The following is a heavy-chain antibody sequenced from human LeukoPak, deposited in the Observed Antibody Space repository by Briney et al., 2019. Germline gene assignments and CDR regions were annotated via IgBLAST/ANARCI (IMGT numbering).Heavy chain of an antibody. CDR3: AKVTTWLQQHTFDY. CDR1: GFTFSDYY. D-gene: IGHD5-24*01. J-gene: IGHJ4*02. CDR2: ISGSGGST. V-gene: IGHV3-23*01. Sequence: GGSLRLSCAASGFTFSDYYMSWIRQAPGKGLEWVSAISGSGGSTYYADSVKGRFTISRDNSKNTLYLQMNSLRAEDTAIYYCAKVTTWLQQHTFDYWGQGTLVTVSS.